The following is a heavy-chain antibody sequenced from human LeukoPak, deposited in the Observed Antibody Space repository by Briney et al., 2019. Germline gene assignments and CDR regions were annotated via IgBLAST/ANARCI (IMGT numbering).Heavy chain of an antibody. CDR2: IWFDGSNK. J-gene: IGHJ4*02. V-gene: IGHV3-33*01. CDR1: GFTFSSYG. CDR3: ARHLTAAGTSEVDY. D-gene: IGHD6-13*01. Sequence: GGSLRLSCAASGFTFSSYGMHWVRQAPGKGLEWVAVIWFDGSNKYYADSVKGRFTISRDNSKNSLYLQMNSLRAEDTAVYYCARHLTAAGTSEVDYWGQGTLVTVSS.